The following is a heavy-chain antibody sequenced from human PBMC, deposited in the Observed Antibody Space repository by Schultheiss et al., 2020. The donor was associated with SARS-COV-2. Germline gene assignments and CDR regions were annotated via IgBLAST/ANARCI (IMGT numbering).Heavy chain of an antibody. J-gene: IGHJ6*02. CDR2: INAGNGNT. CDR1: GYTFTSYA. D-gene: IGHD2-2*01. V-gene: IGHV1-3*01. Sequence: ASVKVSCKASGYTFTSYAMHWVRQAPGQRLEWMGWINAGNGNTKYSQKFQGRVTITADESTSTAYMELSSLRSEDTAVYYCARTLGVCSSTSCYPNGMDVWGQGTTVTVSS. CDR3: ARTLGVCSSTSCYPNGMDV.